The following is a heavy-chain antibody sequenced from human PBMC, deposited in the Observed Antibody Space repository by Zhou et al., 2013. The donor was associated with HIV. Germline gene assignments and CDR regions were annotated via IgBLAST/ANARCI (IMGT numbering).Heavy chain of an antibody. CDR3: ARDRNIYYYDSSVYYYYMDV. J-gene: IGHJ6*03. CDR2: MNPNTGNT. D-gene: IGHD3-22*01. CDR1: GYTFTSFD. V-gene: IGHV1-8*02. Sequence: QVQLVQSGAELRKPGASVKVSCKAFGYTFTSFDVNWVRQATGQGLEWMGWMNPNTGNTGYAQKFQGRVTMTRNTSINTAYMELSSLRSEDTAMYYCARDRNIYYYDSSVYYYYMDVWGKGTTVTVSS.